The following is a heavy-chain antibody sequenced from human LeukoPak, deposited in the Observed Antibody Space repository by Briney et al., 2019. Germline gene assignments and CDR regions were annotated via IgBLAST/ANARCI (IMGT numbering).Heavy chain of an antibody. CDR2: ICWNSASR. CDR3: AKDSGSYSTSFDY. CDR1: GVSFDDYG. Sequence: GRSLRLSCGAAGVSFDDYGMQWGRQGQGKGLEGVSCICWNSASRGYAASVEPRFPISRDNPKTSLYLQMNSLRAEDVALYYCAKDSGSYSTSFDYWGQGTLVTVSS. J-gene: IGHJ4*02. D-gene: IGHD1-26*01. V-gene: IGHV3-9*03.